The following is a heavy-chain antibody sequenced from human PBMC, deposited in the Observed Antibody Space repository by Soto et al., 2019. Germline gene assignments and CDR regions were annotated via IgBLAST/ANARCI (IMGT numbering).Heavy chain of an antibody. CDR2: IYNSGTI. J-gene: IGHJ3*01. CDR1: GAAMSSYY. V-gene: IGHV4-59*03. D-gene: IGHD3-22*01. CDR3: ANASHGYYSDAFDV. Sequence: NPSETLSLTCTVSGAAMSSYYWSWIRQSPGKGLEWIGYIYNSGTIDYNPSLKSRVTISVERSKFQFSLRLTSVTAADTAVYFCANASHGYYSDAFDVWGQGARVTVSS.